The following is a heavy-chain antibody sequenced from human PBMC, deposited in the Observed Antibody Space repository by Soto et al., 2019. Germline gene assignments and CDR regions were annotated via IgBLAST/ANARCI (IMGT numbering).Heavy chain of an antibody. D-gene: IGHD3-22*01. Sequence: SETLSLTCTVSGGFISSSNYYWGWIRQPPGKGLEWIGEINHSGSTNYNTSLKSRVTISVDTSKNQFSLKLSSVTAADTAVYYCASLYDSSGYFDYWGQGTLVTVSS. CDR3: ASLYDSSGYFDY. CDR2: INHSGST. V-gene: IGHV4-39*07. CDR1: GGFISSSNYY. J-gene: IGHJ4*02.